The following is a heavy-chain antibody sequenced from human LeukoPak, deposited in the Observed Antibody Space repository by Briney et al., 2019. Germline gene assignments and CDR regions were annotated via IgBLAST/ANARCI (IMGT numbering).Heavy chain of an antibody. CDR3: ARRRGGSSEVDF. D-gene: IGHD6-6*01. J-gene: IGHJ4*02. CDR2: IHRSGST. V-gene: IGHV4-39*01. CDR1: GASVSSGSYY. Sequence: SETLSLTCTVSGASVSSGSYYWSWIRQPPGKGLEGIGNIHRSGSTYYNPSLKSRVTISVDTSKNQFSLKLSSVTAADTAVYYCARRRGGSSEVDFWGQGTVVTVS.